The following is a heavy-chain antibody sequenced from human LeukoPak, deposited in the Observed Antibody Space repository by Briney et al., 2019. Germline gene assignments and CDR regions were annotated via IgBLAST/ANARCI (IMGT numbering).Heavy chain of an antibody. J-gene: IGHJ4*02. CDR3: AKDGLQFSEWLPPLGY. V-gene: IGHV3-23*01. Sequence: GVLRLSCAASGFTLSIYAMSWVRQAPGKGLEWVSLIGGNAGSTYYADSVKGRFTISRDITKNTLYLQMNSLRAEDTAVYYCAKDGLQFSEWLPPLGYWGQGTLVTVSS. CDR2: IGGNAGST. D-gene: IGHD3-3*01. CDR1: GFTLSIYA.